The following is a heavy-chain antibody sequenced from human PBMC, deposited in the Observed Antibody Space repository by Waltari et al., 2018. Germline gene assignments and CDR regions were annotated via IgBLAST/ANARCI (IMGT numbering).Heavy chain of an antibody. CDR3: AKGSYYYYGMDV. CDR1: GFTFSSSA. Sequence: EVQLLESGGGLVQPGGSLRLSCPASGFTFSSSAMIWVRQATGKGLEWVSAISGSGGSTYYADSVKGRFTISRDNYKNTLYLQMNSLRAEDTAVYYCAKGSYYYYGMDVWGQGTTVTVSS. CDR2: ISGSGGST. J-gene: IGHJ6*02. V-gene: IGHV3-23*01.